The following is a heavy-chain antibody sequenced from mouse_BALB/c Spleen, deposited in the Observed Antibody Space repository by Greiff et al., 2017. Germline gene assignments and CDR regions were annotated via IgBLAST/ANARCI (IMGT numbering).Heavy chain of an antibody. V-gene: IGHV8-12*01. CDR3: ARRVYGNYGGAMDY. J-gene: IGHJ4*01. CDR1: GFSLSTSGMG. D-gene: IGHD2-1*01. Sequence: QVQLKESGPGILQPSQTLSLTCSFSGFSLSTSGMGVSWIRQPSGTGLEWLAHIYWDDDKRYNPSLKSRLTISKDTSSNQVFLKITSVDTADTATYYCARRVYGNYGGAMDYWGQGTSVTVSS. CDR2: IYWDDDK.